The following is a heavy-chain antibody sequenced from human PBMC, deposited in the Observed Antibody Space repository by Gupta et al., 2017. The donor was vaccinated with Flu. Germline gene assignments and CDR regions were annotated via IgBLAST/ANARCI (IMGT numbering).Heavy chain of an antibody. V-gene: IGHV3-33*01. CDR3: ARDLDGGLYGSGYGMDV. D-gene: IGHD3-10*01. CDR2: IWYDGSNK. J-gene: IGHJ6*02. Sequence: QVQLVESGGGVVQPGRSLRLSCAASGFTFSSYGMHWVRQAPGKGLEWVAVIWYDGSNKYYADSVKGRFTISRDNSKNTLYLQMNSLRAEDTAVYYCARDLDGGLYGSGYGMDVWGQGTTVTVSS. CDR1: GFTFSSYG.